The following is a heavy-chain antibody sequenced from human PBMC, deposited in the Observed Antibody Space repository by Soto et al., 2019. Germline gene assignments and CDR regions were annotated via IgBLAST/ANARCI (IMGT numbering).Heavy chain of an antibody. Sequence: QVQLVQSGAEVKKPGASVKVSCKASGYTFTSYGISWVRQAPGQGLEWMGWICAYNGNTNYAQKLQGRVTMTPDTSTSTAYMELRSLRSDDTAVYYCARDIGAGGSGNWNPLGYWGQGTLVTVSS. CDR2: ICAYNGNT. D-gene: IGHD1-1*01. V-gene: IGHV1-18*01. CDR3: ARDIGAGGSGNWNPLGY. J-gene: IGHJ4*02. CDR1: GYTFTSYG.